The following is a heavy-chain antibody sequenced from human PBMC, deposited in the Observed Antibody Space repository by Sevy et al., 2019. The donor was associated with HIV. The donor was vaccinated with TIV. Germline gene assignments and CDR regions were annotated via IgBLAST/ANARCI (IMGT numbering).Heavy chain of an antibody. Sequence: SETLSLTCTVSGGSISSSSYYWNWIRQPPGKGLEWIGSIYYTGSTYYKPSLKSQATISKDTSKNQFSLKLTSVTAADTAVYYCARPEGLQLNYAMDVWGQGTTVTVSS. D-gene: IGHD3-3*01. CDR2: IYYTGST. CDR1: GGSISSSSYY. J-gene: IGHJ6*02. CDR3: ARPEGLQLNYAMDV. V-gene: IGHV4-39*01.